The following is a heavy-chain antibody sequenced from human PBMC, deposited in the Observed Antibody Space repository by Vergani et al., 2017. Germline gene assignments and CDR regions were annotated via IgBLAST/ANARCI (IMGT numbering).Heavy chain of an antibody. J-gene: IGHJ4*02. Sequence: QVQLVQSGAEVKKPGASVKVSCKASGGTFSSYAISWVRQAPGQGLEWMGRIIPILGIANYAQKFQGRVTITADKSTSTAYMELSSLRSEDTAVSYCARGGGYSYGYVDYWGQGTLVTVSS. V-gene: IGHV1-69*04. CDR2: IIPILGIA. D-gene: IGHD5-18*01. CDR1: GGTFSSYA. CDR3: ARGGGYSYGYVDY.